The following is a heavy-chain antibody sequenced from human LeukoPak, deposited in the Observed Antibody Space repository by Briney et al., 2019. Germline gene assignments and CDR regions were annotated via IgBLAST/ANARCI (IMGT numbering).Heavy chain of an antibody. V-gene: IGHV4-34*01. CDR1: GGSFSGYY. D-gene: IGHD6-13*01. J-gene: IGHJ6*03. CDR2: INHSGST. CDR3: ARQNYSSSCYYYYYYYYMDV. Sequence: AETLSLTCAVYGGSFSGYYWTWIRQPPGKGLEWIGEINHSGSTNYNPSLKSRVTISVDTSKNQFSLKLSSVTAADTAVYYCARQNYSSSCYYYYYYYYMDVWGKGTTVTISS.